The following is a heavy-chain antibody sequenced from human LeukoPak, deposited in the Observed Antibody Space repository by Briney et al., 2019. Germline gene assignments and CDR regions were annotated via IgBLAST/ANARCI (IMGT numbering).Heavy chain of an antibody. CDR1: GYTFTGYD. CDR2: MNPNSGNT. CDR3: ARSPATVTTSLDYYYYGMDV. V-gene: IGHV1-8*01. Sequence: ASVKVSCKASGYTFTGYDIHWVRPATGQGLEWMGWMNPNSGNTGYAQKFQGRVTMTRNTSISTAYMELSSLRSEDTAVYYCARSPATVTTSLDYYYYGMDVWGQGTTVTVSS. D-gene: IGHD4-17*01. J-gene: IGHJ6*02.